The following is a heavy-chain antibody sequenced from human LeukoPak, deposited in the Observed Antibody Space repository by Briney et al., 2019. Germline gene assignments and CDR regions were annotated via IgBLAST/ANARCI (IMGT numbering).Heavy chain of an antibody. Sequence: ASVKVSCKASGGTFSSYAISWVRQAPGQGLEWMGGIIPIFGTANYAQKFQGRVTITTDESTSTAYMELSSLRSEDTAVYYCARDLVLRGYSYGGLDYWGQGTLVTVSS. V-gene: IGHV1-69*05. D-gene: IGHD5-18*01. J-gene: IGHJ4*02. CDR2: IIPIFGTA. CDR3: ARDLVLRGYSYGGLDY. CDR1: GGTFSSYA.